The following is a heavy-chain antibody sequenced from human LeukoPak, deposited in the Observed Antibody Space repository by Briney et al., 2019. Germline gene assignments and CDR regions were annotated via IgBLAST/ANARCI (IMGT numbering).Heavy chain of an antibody. CDR2: VSSSGTRI. CDR1: GFTFDDYG. CDR3: ARDPEYYYDSSGQTGGH. Sequence: PGGSLRLSCAASGFTFDDYGMSWIRQAPGKGLEWVSYVSSSGTRIYYADSVKGRFTISRDNVKNSLYLQMNSLRAEDTAVYYCARDPEYYYDSSGQTGGHWGQGTLVTVSS. J-gene: IGHJ4*02. D-gene: IGHD3-22*01. V-gene: IGHV3-11*04.